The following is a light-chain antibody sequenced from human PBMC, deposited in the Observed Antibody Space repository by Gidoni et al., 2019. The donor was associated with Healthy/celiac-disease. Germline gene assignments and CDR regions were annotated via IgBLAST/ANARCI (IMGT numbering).Light chain of an antibody. V-gene: IGKV1-39*01. Sequence: LQITQSPSSLSASVGDRVTITCRASQSISSYLNWYQQKPGKATKLLIYAAARLQSGVPSRVSGRGAGTDFTLTIRSLQPEDFATYYCQQSYSTTWTFGQXTKVEIK. J-gene: IGKJ1*01. CDR1: QSISSY. CDR3: QQSYSTTWT. CDR2: AAA.